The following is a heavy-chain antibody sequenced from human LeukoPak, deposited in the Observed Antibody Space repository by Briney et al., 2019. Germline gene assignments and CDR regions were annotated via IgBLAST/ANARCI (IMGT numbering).Heavy chain of an antibody. Sequence: GGSLRLSCAASGFTFSSYAMRWVRQAPGKGLEWVASISGSGGSTYYADSVKGRFTISRDNSKNTLYLQMNSLRAEDTAVYYCAKGGVVVAAPDYWGQGTLVTVSS. CDR1: GFTFSSYA. D-gene: IGHD2-15*01. V-gene: IGHV3-23*01. CDR2: ISGSGGST. CDR3: AKGGVVVAAPDY. J-gene: IGHJ4*02.